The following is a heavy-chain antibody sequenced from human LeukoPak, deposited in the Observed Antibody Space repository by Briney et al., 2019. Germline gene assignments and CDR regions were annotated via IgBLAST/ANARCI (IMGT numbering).Heavy chain of an antibody. D-gene: IGHD3-10*01. Sequence: PSETLSLTCAVYGGSFSGYYWSWIRQPPGKGLEWIGEINHSGSTNYNPSLKSRVTISVDTSKNQFSLKLSSVTAADTAVYYCARGRSIQSGSYYHYYYGMDVWGQGTTVTVSS. CDR2: INHSGST. V-gene: IGHV4-34*01. J-gene: IGHJ6*02. CDR1: GGSFSGYY. CDR3: ARGRSIQSGSYYHYYYGMDV.